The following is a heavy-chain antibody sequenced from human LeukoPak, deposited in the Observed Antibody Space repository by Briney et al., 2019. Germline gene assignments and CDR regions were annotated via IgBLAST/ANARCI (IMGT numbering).Heavy chain of an antibody. CDR1: GFTFDYYA. Sequence: GGSLRLSCAASGFTFDYYAMHWVRQAPGKGLEWVSFVTGDGGATYYADSVRGRFTISRDNSENSLYLQMNNLRIEDTALYYCAKDRDTTGFDHWGQGTLVTVSS. J-gene: IGHJ4*02. V-gene: IGHV3-43*02. CDR3: AKDRDTTGFDH. CDR2: VTGDGGAT. D-gene: IGHD2-8*01.